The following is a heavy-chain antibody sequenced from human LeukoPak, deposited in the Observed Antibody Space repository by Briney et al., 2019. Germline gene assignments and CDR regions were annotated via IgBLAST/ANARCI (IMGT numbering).Heavy chain of an antibody. CDR1: GFTFSSYG. V-gene: IGHV3-64*01. D-gene: IGHD5-24*01. J-gene: IGHJ4*02. Sequence: PGGSLRLSCAASGFTFSSYGMHWVRQAPGQGLEYVSAISSNGVSTYYANSVKGRFTISRDNSKNTLYLQMGSLRTEDMAFYYCARERRDGYKSVDYWGQGTLVTVSS. CDR2: ISSNGVST. CDR3: ARERRDGYKSVDY.